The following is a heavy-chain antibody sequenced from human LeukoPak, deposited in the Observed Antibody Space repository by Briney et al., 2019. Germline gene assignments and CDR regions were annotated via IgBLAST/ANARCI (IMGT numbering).Heavy chain of an antibody. CDR1: GSSIRDNYY. Sequence: PSETLSLTCTIIGSSIRDNYYWGWIRRPPGKGLEWFGSVFYSGSTYYNPSLKSRVTLSVDTSNNIFSLKLRSVTAADTAVYYCARHNYYHFWSTLNWFDPWGQGALVTVSS. CDR3: ARHNYYHFWSTLNWFDP. J-gene: IGHJ5*02. V-gene: IGHV4-38-2*02. D-gene: IGHD3-3*01. CDR2: VFYSGST.